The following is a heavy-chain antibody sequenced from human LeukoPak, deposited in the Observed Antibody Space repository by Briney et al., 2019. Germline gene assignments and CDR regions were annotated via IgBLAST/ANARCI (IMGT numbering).Heavy chain of an antibody. V-gene: IGHV4-61*02. Sequence: SQTLSLTCTVSLGSISSGSYYWSWIRQPAGKGLEWIGRIYTSGNTNYNPSLKSRVTISVDTSKNQFSLKLSSVTAADTAVYYCARDPLDFFDYWGQGTLVTVSS. CDR3: ARDPLDFFDY. J-gene: IGHJ4*02. CDR2: IYTSGNT. CDR1: LGSISSGSYY.